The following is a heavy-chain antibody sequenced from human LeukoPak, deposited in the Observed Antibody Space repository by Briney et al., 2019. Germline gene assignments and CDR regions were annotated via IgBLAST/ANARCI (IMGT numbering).Heavy chain of an antibody. V-gene: IGHV1-18*01. CDR2: ICAYNGNT. D-gene: IGHD3-3*01. Sequence: GASVKVSCKASGYTFTSYGISWVRQAPGQGLEWMGWICAYNGNTNYAQKLQGRVTMTTDTSTSTAYMELRSLRSDDTAVYYCARYDFGVVIIGYYYMDVWGKGTTVTVSS. J-gene: IGHJ6*03. CDR1: GYTFTSYG. CDR3: ARYDFGVVIIGYYYMDV.